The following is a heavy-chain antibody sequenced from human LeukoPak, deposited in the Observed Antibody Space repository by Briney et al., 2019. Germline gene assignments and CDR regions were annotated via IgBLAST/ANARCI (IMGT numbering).Heavy chain of an antibody. CDR2: IKPTGGTT. CDR3: AREDTDGGWFDP. V-gene: IGHV1-46*01. CDR1: GYTFTDYY. J-gene: IGHJ5*02. Sequence: ASVKVSCTASGYTFTDYYIHWVRQAPGHGLKGMGIIKPTGGTTVYTQKFQGRVTMTRDTATSTVNMDLISLRSEDTAVYYCAREDTDGGWFDPWGQGTLVTVSS. D-gene: IGHD3-16*01.